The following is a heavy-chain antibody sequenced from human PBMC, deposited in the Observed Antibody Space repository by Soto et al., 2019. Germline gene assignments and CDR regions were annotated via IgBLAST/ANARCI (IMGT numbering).Heavy chain of an antibody. J-gene: IGHJ4*02. D-gene: IGHD3-3*01. Sequence: EVQLVESGGGLVQPGGSLRLSCAASGFPFSSYAMHWVRQAPGKGLEYVSAISSNGGSTYYANSVKGRFTNSRDNSKNTLYLQMGTLRAEDMDVYYCARMAIYGVVIGLDYWGQGALVTVSS. CDR1: GFPFSSYA. V-gene: IGHV3-64*01. CDR2: ISSNGGST. CDR3: ARMAIYGVVIGLDY.